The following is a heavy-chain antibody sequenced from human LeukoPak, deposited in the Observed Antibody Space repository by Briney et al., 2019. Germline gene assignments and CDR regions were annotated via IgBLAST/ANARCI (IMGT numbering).Heavy chain of an antibody. CDR1: GGSISTYY. D-gene: IGHD3-22*01. CDR2: IYYSGST. CDR3: ARMGHHYDSNGYEF. Sequence: SETLSLTCTVSGGSISTYYWSWIRHPPGKGLEWIGNIYYSGSTNYRPSLKSRVSISVDTSKNQFSLKLSSVTAADTAVYYCARMGHHYDSNGYEFWGQGTLVTVSS. V-gene: IGHV4-59*08. J-gene: IGHJ4*02.